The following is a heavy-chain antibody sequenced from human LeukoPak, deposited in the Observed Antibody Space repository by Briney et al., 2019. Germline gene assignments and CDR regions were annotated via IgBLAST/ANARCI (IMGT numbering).Heavy chain of an antibody. Sequence: PSETLALPCTVSGGSISSYYWSWIAQPPGKGLELIGFFYYSGSTNYNPSLKSRVTISADTSKNQSSLKLSSVTAADTAVYYCVGGYTPMVAGNWGQGTLVTVSP. CDR1: GGSISSYY. CDR2: FYYSGST. CDR3: VGGYTPMVAGN. V-gene: IGHV4-59*08. J-gene: IGHJ4*02. D-gene: IGHD5-18*01.